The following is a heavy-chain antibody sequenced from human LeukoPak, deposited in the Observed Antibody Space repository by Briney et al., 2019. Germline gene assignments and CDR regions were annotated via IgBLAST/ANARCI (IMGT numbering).Heavy chain of an antibody. V-gene: IGHV4-39*02. D-gene: IGHD6-13*01. CDR2: IHYSETT. Sequence: PSETLSLTCTVSGGSISSSNYYWGWIRQPPGKGLEWIASIHYSETTYYNPSLKSRVTISVDTSKNHFSLKLSSVTAADTAVYYCAYSSSWGNTFDPWGQGTLVTVSS. CDR3: AYSSSWGNTFDP. CDR1: GGSISSSNYY. J-gene: IGHJ5*02.